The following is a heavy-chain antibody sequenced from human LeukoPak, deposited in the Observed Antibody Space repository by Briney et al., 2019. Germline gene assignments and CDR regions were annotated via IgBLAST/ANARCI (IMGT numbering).Heavy chain of an antibody. CDR1: GGSFSGYY. J-gene: IGHJ5*02. CDR2: INHSGST. V-gene: IGHV4-34*01. D-gene: IGHD4-17*01. Sequence: SETLSLTCAVYGGSFSGYYWSWIRQPPGKGLEWIGEINHSGSTNYNPSLKSRVTISVDTSKNQFSLKLSSVTAADTAVYYCARPQRRMGDYVATGKSKMYNWFDPWGQGTLVTVSS. CDR3: ARPQRRMGDYVATGKSKMYNWFDP.